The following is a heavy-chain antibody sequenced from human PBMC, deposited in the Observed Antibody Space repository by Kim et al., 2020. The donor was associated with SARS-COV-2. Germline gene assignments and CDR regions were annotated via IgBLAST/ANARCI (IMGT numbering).Heavy chain of an antibody. Sequence: ASVKVSCKASGYTFTSYYMHWVRQAPGQGLEWMGIINPSGGSTSYAQKFQGRVTMTRDTSTSTVYMELSSLRSEDTAVYYCARDLTIFGVVINHYYGMDVWGQGTTVTVSS. CDR3: ARDLTIFGVVINHYYGMDV. V-gene: IGHV1-46*01. J-gene: IGHJ6*02. CDR2: INPSGGST. D-gene: IGHD3-3*01. CDR1: GYTFTSYY.